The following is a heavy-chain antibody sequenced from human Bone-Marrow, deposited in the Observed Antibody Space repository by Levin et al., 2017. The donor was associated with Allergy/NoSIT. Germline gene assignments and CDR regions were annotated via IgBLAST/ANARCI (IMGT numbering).Heavy chain of an antibody. Sequence: SETLSLTCTVSGGSINNYYWSWIRQSAGKGLEWIGRIYSSGSTNYNPSLKSRVTLSVDTANKQFSLRLRSVTAADTAIYYCARDGTFSGSYGTDYWGQGTLVTVCS. V-gene: IGHV4-4*07. CDR2: IYSSGST. J-gene: IGHJ4*02. CDR1: GGSINNYY. D-gene: IGHD1-26*01. CDR3: ARDGTFSGSYGTDY.